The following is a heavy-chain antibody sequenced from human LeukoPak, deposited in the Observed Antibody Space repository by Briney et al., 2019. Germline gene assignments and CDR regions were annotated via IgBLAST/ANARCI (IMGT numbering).Heavy chain of an antibody. CDR2: IIPIFGTA. CDR3: ATDLNYYDSSLRD. V-gene: IGHV1-69*05. D-gene: IGHD3-22*01. Sequence: SVKVSCKASGGTFSSYAISWVRQAPGQGLEWMGGIIPIFGTANYAQKFQGRVTITTDESTSTAYMELSSLRSEDTAVYYCATDLNYYDSSLRDWGQGTLVTVSS. J-gene: IGHJ4*02. CDR1: GGTFSSYA.